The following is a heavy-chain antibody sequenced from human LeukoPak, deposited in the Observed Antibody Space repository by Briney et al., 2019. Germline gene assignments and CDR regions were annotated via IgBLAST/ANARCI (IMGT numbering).Heavy chain of an antibody. CDR3: ASDSFYDSGGYFYY. D-gene: IGHD3-22*01. CDR2: ISTSGNT. J-gene: IGHJ4*02. V-gene: IGHV4-4*07. CDR1: GGSINVFY. Sequence: SETLSLTCTVSGGSINVFYWSWIRQPAGKGLQWIGRISTSGNTDYNPSLKSRVTMSVDTSKNQLSLKLTSVTAADTAVYYCASDSFYDSGGYFYYWGQGTPVTVSS.